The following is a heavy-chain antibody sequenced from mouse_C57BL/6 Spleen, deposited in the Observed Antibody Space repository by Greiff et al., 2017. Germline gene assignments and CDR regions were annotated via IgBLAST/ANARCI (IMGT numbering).Heavy chain of an antibody. V-gene: IGHV5-17*01. J-gene: IGHJ1*03. CDR3: ARTYYYGSRTPWWYFDV. CDR1: GFTFSDYG. D-gene: IGHD1-1*01. CDR2: ISSGSSTI. Sequence: EVKLMESGGGLVKPGGSLKLSCAASGFTFSDYGMHWVRQAPEKGLEWVAYISSGSSTIYYADTVKGRFTISRDNAKNTLFLQMTSLRSEDTAMYYCARTYYYGSRTPWWYFDVWGTGTTVTVSS.